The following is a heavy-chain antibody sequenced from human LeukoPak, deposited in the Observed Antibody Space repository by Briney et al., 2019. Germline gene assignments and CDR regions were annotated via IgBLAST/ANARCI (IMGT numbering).Heavy chain of an antibody. CDR2: IKDDGRDK. CDR3: ARDPGRGFDY. CDR1: GFTFSSSW. Sequence: PGGSLRLSCAASGFTFSSSWMTWVRQAPGKGLEWVAGIKDDGRDKYYVDSVKGRFTVSRDNAKNSAFLQMNSLRAEDTAVYYCARDPGRGFDYWGQGALVTVSS. V-gene: IGHV3-7*01. J-gene: IGHJ4*02. D-gene: IGHD1-26*01.